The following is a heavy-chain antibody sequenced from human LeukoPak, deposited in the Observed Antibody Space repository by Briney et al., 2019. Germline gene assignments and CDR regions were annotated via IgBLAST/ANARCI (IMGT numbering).Heavy chain of an antibody. D-gene: IGHD3-16*01. Sequence: SETLSLTCTVSGGPISSYYWSWIRQPPGKGLEWIGEINHSESTNYNPSLKSRVTISVDTSKNQFSLKLSSVTAADTAVYYCARTSDPGGYYYYYYMDVWGKGTTVTVSS. CDR3: ARTSDPGGYYYYYYMDV. CDR1: GGPISSYY. V-gene: IGHV4-34*01. CDR2: INHSEST. J-gene: IGHJ6*03.